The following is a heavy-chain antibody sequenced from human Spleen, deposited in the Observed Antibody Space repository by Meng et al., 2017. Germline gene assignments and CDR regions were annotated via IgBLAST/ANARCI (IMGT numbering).Heavy chain of an antibody. V-gene: IGHV4-34*01. Sequence: QVPLQQWGAGLLKPSETLSLTCVVSGGSFSDYYWSWIRQPPGKGLEWIGEINHSGSTNYNPSLESRATISVDTSQNNLSLKLSSVTAADSAVYYCARGPTTMAHDFDYWGQGTLVIVSS. CDR3: ARGPTTMAHDFDY. D-gene: IGHD4-11*01. CDR2: INHSGST. CDR1: GGSFSDYY. J-gene: IGHJ4*02.